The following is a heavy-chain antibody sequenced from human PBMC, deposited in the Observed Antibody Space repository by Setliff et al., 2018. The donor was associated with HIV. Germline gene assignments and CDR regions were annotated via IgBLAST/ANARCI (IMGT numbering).Heavy chain of an antibody. J-gene: IGHJ3*01. V-gene: IGHV4-59*01. D-gene: IGHD3-22*01. CDR2: IQYSDSS. CDR1: GGSMSNYY. CDR3: ARSGYTSGFYWVFGAFGV. Sequence: SETLSLTCTVSGGSMSNYYWSWIRQPPGKGLEWIASIQYSDSSHYNPSLQSRVTISVDTSTKQFSLYLSSVNETDTAVYYCARSGYTSGFYWVFGAFGVWGPGKLVTVSS.